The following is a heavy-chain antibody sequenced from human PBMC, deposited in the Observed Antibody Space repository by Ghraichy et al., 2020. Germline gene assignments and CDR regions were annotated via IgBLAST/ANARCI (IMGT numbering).Heavy chain of an antibody. Sequence: ESLNISCAASGFTVSYNYVTWVRQAPGKGLEWVSTIYRTGNTYYADSVKGRFSISRDTSQNSVHLQMNGLTVEDTAVYYCARGGISDPSASFHFDYWGQGTLVTVSS. CDR2: IYRTGNT. V-gene: IGHV3-66*01. CDR1: GFTVSYNY. CDR3: ARGGISDPSASFHFDY. J-gene: IGHJ4*02. D-gene: IGHD3-10*01.